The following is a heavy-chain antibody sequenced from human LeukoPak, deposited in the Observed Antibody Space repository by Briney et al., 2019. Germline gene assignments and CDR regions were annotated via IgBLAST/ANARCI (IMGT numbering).Heavy chain of an antibody. CDR1: GYSISSGYY. CDR3: ARSPEKWLQLLIDY. J-gene: IGHJ4*02. V-gene: IGHV4-38-2*01. Sequence: SETLSLTCAVSGYSISSGYYWGWIRQPPGKGLEWIGSIYHSGSTYYNPSLKSRVTISVDTSKNQFSLKLSSVTAADTAVYYCARSPEKWLQLLIDYWGQGTLVTVSS. D-gene: IGHD5-24*01. CDR2: IYHSGST.